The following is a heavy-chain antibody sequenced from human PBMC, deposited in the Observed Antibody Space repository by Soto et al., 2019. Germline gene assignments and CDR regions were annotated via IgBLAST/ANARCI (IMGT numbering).Heavy chain of an antibody. J-gene: IGHJ5*02. D-gene: IGHD6-13*01. CDR1: GGSISSNS. V-gene: IGHV4-59*01. Sequence: SETLSLTCTVSGGSISSNSWGWIRQPPGKGLEWIGCVFNTGTTNYNASLKSRVTISVDTSKNQISLRLSSVTAADTAVYYCARTKIAKNWFDPWGQGTLVTVSS. CDR3: ARTKIAKNWFDP. CDR2: VFNTGTT.